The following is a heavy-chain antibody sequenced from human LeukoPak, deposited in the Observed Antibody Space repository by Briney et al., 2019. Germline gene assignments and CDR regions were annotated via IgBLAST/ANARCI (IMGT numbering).Heavy chain of an antibody. J-gene: IGHJ4*02. D-gene: IGHD3-22*01. CDR1: GGSISNSGYY. CDR3: ARLRHTSDFFYGFDY. Sequence: SETLSLTCTVSGGSISNSGYYWGWVRQPPGKGLEWIATIYYSGSTYYNPSLKSRVTISVGTSKNQFSLKLSSVTAADTAMYFCARLRHTSDFFYGFDYWGQGTLVTVSS. CDR2: IYYSGST. V-gene: IGHV4-39*01.